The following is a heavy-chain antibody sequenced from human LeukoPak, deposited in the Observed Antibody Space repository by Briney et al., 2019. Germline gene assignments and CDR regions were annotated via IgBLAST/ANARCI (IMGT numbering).Heavy chain of an antibody. CDR2: VYYSGST. J-gene: IGHJ3*02. V-gene: IGHV4-39*01. Sequence: SETLSLTCTVSGVSISSSSYYWGWIRQPPGKGLEWIGSVYYSGSTYYNPSLKSRVTISIDTSKHQFSLKLSSVTAADTAVYYCARHKIQYCSSTSCYLDAFDIWGQGTMVTVSS. D-gene: IGHD2-2*01. CDR1: GVSISSSSYY. CDR3: ARHKIQYCSSTSCYLDAFDI.